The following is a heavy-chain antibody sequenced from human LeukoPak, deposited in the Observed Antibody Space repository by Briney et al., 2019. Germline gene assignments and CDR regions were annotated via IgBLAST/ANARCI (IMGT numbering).Heavy chain of an antibody. CDR1: GFTFSRYW. J-gene: IGHJ3*01. Sequence: GGSLRLSCAASGFTFSRYWMSWVRQAPGKGLEWVANIKKDGSEKYYVDSVKGRFTISRDNAKKSLYLQMNSLRAEDTALYYCTKDRGGSSQLGDAFDVWGQGTMVSVSS. CDR3: TKDRGGSSQLGDAFDV. CDR2: IKKDGSEK. V-gene: IGHV3-7*03. D-gene: IGHD1-26*01.